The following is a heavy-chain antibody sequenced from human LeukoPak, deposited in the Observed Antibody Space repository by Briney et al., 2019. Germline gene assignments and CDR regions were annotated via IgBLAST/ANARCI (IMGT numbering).Heavy chain of an antibody. Sequence: ASVKVSCKTSGYTFTSYGLSWVRQAPGQGLEWMGWIITYNGNTYYSQKLQGRVTMTTDTSTSTAYMELRSLRSDDTAVYYCARGLQYQLLKALGYYYMDVWGEGTTVTVSS. CDR1: GYTFTSYG. D-gene: IGHD2-2*01. V-gene: IGHV1-18*01. J-gene: IGHJ6*03. CDR2: IITYNGNT. CDR3: ARGLQYQLLKALGYYYMDV.